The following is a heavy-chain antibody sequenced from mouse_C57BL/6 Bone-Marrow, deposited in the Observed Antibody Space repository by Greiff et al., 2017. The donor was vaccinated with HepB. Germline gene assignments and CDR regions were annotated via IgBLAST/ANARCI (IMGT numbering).Heavy chain of an antibody. J-gene: IGHJ2*01. V-gene: IGHV5-12*01. Sequence: EVKLVESGGGLVQPGGSLKLSCAASGFTFSDYYMYWVRQTPEKRLEWVAYISNGGGSTYYPDTVKGRFTISRDNAKNTLYLQMSRLKSEDTAMYYCARLHYGSSPYFDYWGQGTTLTVSS. CDR2: ISNGGGST. CDR3: ARLHYGSSPYFDY. D-gene: IGHD1-1*01. CDR1: GFTFSDYY.